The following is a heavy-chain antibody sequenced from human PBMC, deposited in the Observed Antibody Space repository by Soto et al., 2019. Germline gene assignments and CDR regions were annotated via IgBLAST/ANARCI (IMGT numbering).Heavy chain of an antibody. CDR2: IFSNDEK. CDR3: ARIWGPYYYYGMDV. D-gene: IGHD7-27*01. CDR1: GFSLSNARMG. V-gene: IGHV2-26*01. J-gene: IGHJ6*02. Sequence: QVTLKESGPVLVKPTETLTLTCTASGFSLSNARMGVSWVHQPPGKALEWLAHIFSNDEKSYSTSLKSRLTISKDTSKSQVVLTMTNMDPVDTATYYCARIWGPYYYYGMDVWGQGTTVTVSS.